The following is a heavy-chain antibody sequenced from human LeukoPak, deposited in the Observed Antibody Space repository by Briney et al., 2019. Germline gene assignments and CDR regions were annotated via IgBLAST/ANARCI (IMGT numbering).Heavy chain of an antibody. CDR1: GFTFSSYG. D-gene: IGHD3-22*01. CDR2: ISYDGSNK. Sequence: GRSLRLSCAASGFTFSSYGMHWVRQAPGKGLEWVAVISYDGSNKYYADSVKGRFTISRDNSKNTLYLQMNSLRAEDTAVYYCAKVSYYDSSGYYQDWGQGTTVTVSS. CDR3: AKVSYYDSSGYYQD. V-gene: IGHV3-30*18. J-gene: IGHJ6*02.